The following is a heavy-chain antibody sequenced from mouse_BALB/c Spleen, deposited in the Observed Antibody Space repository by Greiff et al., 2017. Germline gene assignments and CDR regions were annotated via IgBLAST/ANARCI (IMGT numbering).Heavy chain of an antibody. V-gene: IGHV1-14*01. Sequence: VQLQQPGAELVKPGASVKMSCKASGYTFTSYVMHWVKQKPGQGLEWIGYINPYNDGTKYNEKFKGKATLTSDKSSSTAYMELSSLTSEDSAVYYCARGDVGAWFAYWGQGTLVTVSA. D-gene: IGHD3-3*01. CDR2: INPYNDGT. CDR3: ARGDVGAWFAY. J-gene: IGHJ3*01. CDR1: GYTFTSYV.